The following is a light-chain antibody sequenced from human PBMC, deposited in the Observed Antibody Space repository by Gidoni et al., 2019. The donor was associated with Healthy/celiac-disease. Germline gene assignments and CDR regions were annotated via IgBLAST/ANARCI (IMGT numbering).Light chain of an antibody. Sequence: EIMLTQSPATLSLSPGERATLSCRASQSVISYLAWYQQKPGQAPRLLIYDSSNRATGIPARFSGSGSGTDFTLTISILEPEDFAVYSCQQRSNWHSLFTFGPGTKVDIK. CDR3: QQRSNWHSLFT. CDR2: DSS. J-gene: IGKJ3*01. V-gene: IGKV3-11*01. CDR1: QSVISY.